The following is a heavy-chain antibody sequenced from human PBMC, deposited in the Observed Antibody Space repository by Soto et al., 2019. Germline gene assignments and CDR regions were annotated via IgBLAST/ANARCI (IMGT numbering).Heavy chain of an antibody. CDR2: ITGSGAGT. D-gene: IGHD4-17*01. CDR1: GFTFSTYA. Sequence: EVQLLESGGGLVQPGGSLRLSCAASGFTFSTYAMTWVRLAPGRGLEYVSSITGSGAGTFYADSVKGRFTISRDNSKNTLYLQLNSLRVEDTATYFCAKDPNGDYVGAFDSWGQGSLVTVSS. CDR3: AKDPNGDYVGAFDS. V-gene: IGHV3-23*01. J-gene: IGHJ4*02.